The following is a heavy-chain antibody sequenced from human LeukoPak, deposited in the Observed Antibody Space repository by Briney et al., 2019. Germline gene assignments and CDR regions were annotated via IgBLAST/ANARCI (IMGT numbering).Heavy chain of an antibody. V-gene: IGHV3-23*01. CDR2: SSGSGGST. Sequence: PGGSLRLSCAVSGFTFSSYAMSWVRQAPGKGLEWVSASSGSGGSTNYADSVKGRFTISRDNSKNKLFLQMNSLRAEDTAVYYCGKDNPCNDWGQGTLVTVSS. CDR3: GKDNPCND. J-gene: IGHJ4*02. CDR1: GFTFSSYA. D-gene: IGHD3-16*01.